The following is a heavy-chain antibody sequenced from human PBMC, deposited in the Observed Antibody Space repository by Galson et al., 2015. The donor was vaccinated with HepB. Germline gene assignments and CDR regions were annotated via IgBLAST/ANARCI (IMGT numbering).Heavy chain of an antibody. CDR3: VRKRDYDMGYGMDV. Sequence: SLRLSCAVSGFTVSSNQMSWVRQAPGKGLEWVSIIYSGGTTSHADSVKGRLTISRDNSKNTLYLQMNSLRAEDTAVYYCVRKRDYDMGYGMDVWGQGTTATVSS. CDR1: GFTVSSNQ. J-gene: IGHJ6*02. CDR2: IYSGGTT. V-gene: IGHV3-53*01. D-gene: IGHD3-9*01.